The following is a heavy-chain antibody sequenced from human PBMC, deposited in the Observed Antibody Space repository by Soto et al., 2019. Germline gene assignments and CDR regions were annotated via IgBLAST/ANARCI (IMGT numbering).Heavy chain of an antibody. D-gene: IGHD6-13*01. J-gene: IGHJ5*02. CDR2: INHSGST. V-gene: IGHV4-34*01. Sequence: PSETLSLTCAVYGGSFSGYYWSWIRQPPGKGLEWIGEINHSGSTNYNPSLKSRVTISVDTSKNQFSLKLSSVTAADTAVYYCAAQYSSSWYSAGVVDPWGQGTLVTVSS. CDR1: GGSFSGYY. CDR3: AAQYSSSWYSAGVVDP.